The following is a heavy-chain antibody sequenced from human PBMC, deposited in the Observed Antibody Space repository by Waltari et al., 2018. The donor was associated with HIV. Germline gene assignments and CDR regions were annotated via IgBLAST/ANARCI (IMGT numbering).Heavy chain of an antibody. Sequence: QVQLQESGPGLLKPSQTLSLTCTVSGGSISSASYYWTWIRQSAGKGLEGIGPIYTRGSTIYNPPLKRRVSISIDTSGNQFSLKLTSVTAADTAVYYCARDDLGSGWFFDYWGPGTLVTVSS. CDR2: IYTRGST. J-gene: IGHJ4*02. CDR3: ARDDLGSGWFFDY. V-gene: IGHV4-61*02. D-gene: IGHD6-19*01. CDR1: GGSISSASYY.